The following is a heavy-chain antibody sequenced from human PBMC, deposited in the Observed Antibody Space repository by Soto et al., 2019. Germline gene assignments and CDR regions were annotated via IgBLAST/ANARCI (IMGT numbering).Heavy chain of an antibody. CDR3: ATGRAMILLSAFDF. D-gene: IGHD3-22*01. Sequence: ASVKVSCKVSGYTLTELSMHWVRQAPGKGLEWMGGFYPEDGETIYAQKFQGRVTMTEDTSTDTAYMELSRLRSEDTAVYYCATGRAMILLSAFDFWGQGTLVTVSS. CDR1: GYTLTELS. J-gene: IGHJ4*02. CDR2: FYPEDGET. V-gene: IGHV1-24*01.